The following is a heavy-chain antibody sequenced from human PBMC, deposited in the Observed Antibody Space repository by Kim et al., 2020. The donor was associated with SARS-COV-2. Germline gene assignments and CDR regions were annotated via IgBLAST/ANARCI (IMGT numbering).Heavy chain of an antibody. J-gene: IGHJ4*02. D-gene: IGHD3-16*02. Sequence: GGSLRLSCTTSGFTFGDYAMSWFRQAPGKGLEWVGFIRKKAYGGTREYAASVKGRFTISRDDSKSIAYLQMNSLKTEDTAVYYCTRRSYRSSFDYWGQGTLVTVSS. V-gene: IGHV3-49*03. CDR2: IRKKAYGGTR. CDR1: GFTFGDYA. CDR3: TRRSYRSSFDY.